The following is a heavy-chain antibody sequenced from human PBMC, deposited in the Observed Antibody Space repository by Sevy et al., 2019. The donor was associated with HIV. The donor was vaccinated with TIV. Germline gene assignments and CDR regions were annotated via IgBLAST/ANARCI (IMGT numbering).Heavy chain of an antibody. CDR1: VYNFTNYW. V-gene: IGHV5-51*01. J-gene: IGHJ6*02. CDR2: IYPGDSGT. Sequence: GESLKISCKGSVYNFTNYWIGWVRQMPGKGLEWMGIIYPGDSGTRYSPSFQDQVTISADKSISTAYLQWSSLKASDTAMYYCARISSSPRAYYYYFGMDVWGHGTTVTVSS. CDR3: ARISSSPRAYYYYFGMDV. D-gene: IGHD6-6*01.